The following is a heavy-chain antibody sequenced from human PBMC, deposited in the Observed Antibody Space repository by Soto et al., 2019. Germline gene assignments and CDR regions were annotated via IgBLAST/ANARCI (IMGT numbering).Heavy chain of an antibody. V-gene: IGHV3-66*01. J-gene: IGHJ5*02. Sequence: GGSLRLSCAASGFTVSNNYMSWVRQAPWKGLEWVSVIYDGGSTYYAESVKDRFTISRDNSKNTLYLQMNSLRPEDTAVYYCAKFYGGKSAHTYTIDPWGQGTLVTVSS. CDR3: AKFYGGKSAHTYTIDP. D-gene: IGHD2-15*01. CDR1: GFTVSNNY. CDR2: IYDGGST.